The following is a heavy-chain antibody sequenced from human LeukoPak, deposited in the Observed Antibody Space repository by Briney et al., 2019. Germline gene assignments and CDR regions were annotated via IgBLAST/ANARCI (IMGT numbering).Heavy chain of an antibody. CDR3: AREVLDIVVVVAATPVDYFDY. Sequence: SQTLSLTCAISGDSVSSNSAAWNWIRRSPSRGLEWLGRTYYRSKWYNDYAVSVKSRITINPDTSKNQFSLQLNSVTPEDTAVYYCAREVLDIVVVVAATPVDYFDYWGRGTLVTVSS. CDR1: GDSVSSNSAA. V-gene: IGHV6-1*01. J-gene: IGHJ4*02. CDR2: TYYRSKWYN. D-gene: IGHD2-15*01.